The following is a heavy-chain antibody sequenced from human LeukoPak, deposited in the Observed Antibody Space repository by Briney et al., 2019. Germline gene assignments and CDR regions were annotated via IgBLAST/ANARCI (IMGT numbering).Heavy chain of an antibody. D-gene: IGHD3-3*01. CDR3: AHSSYYDFWSGSPYFDY. J-gene: IGHJ4*02. V-gene: IGHV2-5*01. Sequence: SGPTLVNPTQTLTLTCTFSGFSLSTSGVGVGWIRQPPGKALEWLALLYWNDDKRYSPSLKSRLTITKDTSKNQVVLTMTNMDPVDTATYYCAHSSYYDFWSGSPYFDYWGQGTLVTVSS. CDR1: GFSLSTSGVG. CDR2: LYWNDDK.